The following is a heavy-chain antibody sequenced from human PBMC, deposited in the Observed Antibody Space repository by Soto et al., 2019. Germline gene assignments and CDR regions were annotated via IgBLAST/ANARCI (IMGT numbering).Heavy chain of an antibody. Sequence: APVKLSRKDSGYSFTVDHIHRRRLAPRQGLEWVGWSYPDSGATYSAPKFQGRVTVTSDTSISTASMELSSLRSDDTAVYYCARVTDGNLRPPRPRSGSWRQGSLDTVSS. CDR1: GYSFTVDH. V-gene: IGHV1-2*02. CDR3: ARVTDGNLRPPRPRSGS. J-gene: IGHJ4*02. CDR2: SYPDSGAT. D-gene: IGHD6-13*01.